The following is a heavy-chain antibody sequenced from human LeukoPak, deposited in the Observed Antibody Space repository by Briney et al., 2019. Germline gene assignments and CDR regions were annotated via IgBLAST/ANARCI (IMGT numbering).Heavy chain of an antibody. CDR1: GFTFSSYA. CDR3: ARGPQFSGPGWFDP. Sequence: GGSLRLSCAASGFTFSSYAMSWVRQAPGKGLEWVSAISGSGGSTYYADSVKGRFTISRDNSKNTLYLQMNSLRAEDTAIYYCARGPQFSGPGWFDPWGQGTLVIVSS. J-gene: IGHJ5*02. CDR2: ISGSGGST. D-gene: IGHD3-10*01. V-gene: IGHV3-23*01.